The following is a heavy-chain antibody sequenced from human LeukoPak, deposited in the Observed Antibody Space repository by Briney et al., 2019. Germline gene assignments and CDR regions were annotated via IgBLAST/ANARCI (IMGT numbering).Heavy chain of an antibody. CDR3: ARDHRGYQLPQLNSYYYMDV. J-gene: IGHJ6*03. CDR1: KLTLNNAW. Sequence: GESLRLSCAASKLTLNNAWMNWIRQAPGKGLEWVANIKEDGSEKYYVDSVKGRFTISYDSAKNSLYLQMNSLRAEDTAMYYYARDHRGYQLPQLNSYYYMDVWGKGTTVTVS. D-gene: IGHD2-2*01. CDR2: IKEDGSEK. V-gene: IGHV3-7*01.